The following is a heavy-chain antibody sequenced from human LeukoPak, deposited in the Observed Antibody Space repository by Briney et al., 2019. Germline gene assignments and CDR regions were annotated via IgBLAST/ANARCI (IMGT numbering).Heavy chain of an antibody. D-gene: IGHD6-13*01. V-gene: IGHV3-21*01. CDR1: GFTFSSYS. CDR3: ARDWPTIAAAGTIPEYFQH. J-gene: IGHJ1*01. Sequence: GGSLRLSCAASGFTFSSYSMNWVRQAPGKGLEWVSSISSSSSYIYYADSVKGRFTISRDNAKNSLYLQMNSLRAEDTAVCYCARDWPTIAAAGTIPEYFQHWGQGTLVTVSS. CDR2: ISSSSSYI.